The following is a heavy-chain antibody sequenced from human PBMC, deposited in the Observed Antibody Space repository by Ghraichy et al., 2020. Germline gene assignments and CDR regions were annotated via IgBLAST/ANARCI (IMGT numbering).Heavy chain of an antibody. CDR2: ISGSGGST. CDR1: GFTFSSYA. CDR3: ATLVRYFDWLFYFDY. V-gene: IGHV3-23*01. Sequence: GGSLRLSCAASGFTFSSYAMSWVRQAPGKGLEWVSAISGSGGSTYYADSVKGRFTISRDNSKNTLYLQMNSLRAEDTAVYYCATLVRYFDWLFYFDYWGQGTLVTVSS. D-gene: IGHD3-9*01. J-gene: IGHJ4*02.